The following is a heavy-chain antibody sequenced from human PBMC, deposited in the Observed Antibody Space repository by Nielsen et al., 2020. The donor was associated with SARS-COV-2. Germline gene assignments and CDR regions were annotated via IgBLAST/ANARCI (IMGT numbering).Heavy chain of an antibody. V-gene: IGHV4-30-2*04. CDR2: IYYSGST. J-gene: IGHJ6*03. D-gene: IGHD4-11*01. Sequence: RQAPGKGLEWIAYIYYSGSTYYNPSLKSRVTISVDTSKNQFSLKLSSVTAADTAVYYCARGRSDPPFTVRRSYYYYYYMDVWGKGTTVTVSS. CDR3: ARGRSDPPFTVRRSYYYYYYMDV.